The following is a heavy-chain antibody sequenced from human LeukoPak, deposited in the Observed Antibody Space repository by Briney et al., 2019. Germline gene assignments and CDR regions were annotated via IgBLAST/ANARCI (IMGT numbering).Heavy chain of an antibody. CDR3: AKSMRGYRLGYIDY. D-gene: IGHD5-18*01. CDR1: GFPFSSYG. CDR2: ISYDGSNK. Sequence: PGGPLRLPCAPSGFPFSSYGMHWLPQAPGKGLERVAVISYDGSNKLYAHSVKALFTISRKNSKNPLYLQMNSLRAEDTAVYYCAKSMRGYRLGYIDYWGQGTLVTVSS. V-gene: IGHV3-30*18. J-gene: IGHJ4*02.